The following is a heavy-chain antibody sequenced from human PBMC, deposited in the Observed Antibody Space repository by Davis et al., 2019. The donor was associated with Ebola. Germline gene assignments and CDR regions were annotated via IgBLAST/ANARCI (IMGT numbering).Heavy chain of an antibody. Sequence: ASVKVSCKASGYTFTSYYMHWVRQAPGQGLEWMGIINPSGGSTSYAQKFQGRVTMTRDTSTSTVYMELSSLRSEDTAVYYCARVMEYYYDSSGLGSYYYYYGMDVWGKGTTVTVSS. J-gene: IGHJ6*04. CDR2: INPSGGST. CDR1: GYTFTSYY. D-gene: IGHD3-22*01. CDR3: ARVMEYYYDSSGLGSYYYYYGMDV. V-gene: IGHV1-46*01.